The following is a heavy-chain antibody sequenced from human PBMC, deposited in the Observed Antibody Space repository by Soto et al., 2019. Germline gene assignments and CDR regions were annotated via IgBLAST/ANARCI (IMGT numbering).Heavy chain of an antibody. V-gene: IGHV3-11*01. D-gene: IGHD2-15*01. CDR3: ARESMDCSGGSCYSFVLDY. CDR1: GFTFSDYY. CDR2: ISSSGSTI. J-gene: IGHJ4*02. Sequence: GGSLRLSCAASGFTFSDYYMSWIRQAPGKGLEWVSYISSSGSTIYYADSVKGRFTISRDNAKNSLYLQMNSLRAEDTAVYYCARESMDCSGGSCYSFVLDYWGQGTLVTVSS.